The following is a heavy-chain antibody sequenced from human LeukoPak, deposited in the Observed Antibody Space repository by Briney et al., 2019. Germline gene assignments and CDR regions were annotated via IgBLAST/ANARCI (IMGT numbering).Heavy chain of an antibody. CDR3: ARGGVDWTFDY. Sequence: SETLSLTCTVSGGSISNYYWSWIRQPAGKGLKWIGHIYTSGSTNYNPSLKSRVTMSVDTSKNQFSLNLSSVTAADTAVYYCARGGVDWTFDYWGQGTLVTVSS. CDR1: GGSISNYY. D-gene: IGHD3-9*01. V-gene: IGHV4-4*07. CDR2: IYTSGST. J-gene: IGHJ4*02.